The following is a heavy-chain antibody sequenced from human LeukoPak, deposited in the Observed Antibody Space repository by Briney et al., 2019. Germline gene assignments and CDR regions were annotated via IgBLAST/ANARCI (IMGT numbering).Heavy chain of an antibody. J-gene: IGHJ4*02. CDR3: ARVGYCSGGSCWGYFDY. CDR1: GGSISSSNW. D-gene: IGHD2-15*01. V-gene: IGHV4-4*02. CDR2: IYHSGST. Sequence: SETLSLTCAVSGGSISSSNWWRWVRQPPGKGLEWIGEIYHSGSTNYNPPLKSRVTISVDKSKNQFSLKLSSVTAADTAVYYCARVGYCSGGSCWGYFDYWGQGTLVTVSS.